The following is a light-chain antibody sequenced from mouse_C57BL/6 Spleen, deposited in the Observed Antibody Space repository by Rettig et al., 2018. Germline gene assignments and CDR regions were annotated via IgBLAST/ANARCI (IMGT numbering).Light chain of an antibody. V-gene: IGKV6-23*01. Sequence: MTQSHKFMSTSVGDRVSITCKASQDVGTTVAWYQQKPGQSPKLLIYWASARHTGVPDRFTGSGSGTDFTLTISNVQSEDLADYFCQQYSSYPLTFGAGTKLEVK. J-gene: IGKJ5*01. CDR3: QQYSSYPLT. CDR2: WAS. CDR1: QDVGTT.